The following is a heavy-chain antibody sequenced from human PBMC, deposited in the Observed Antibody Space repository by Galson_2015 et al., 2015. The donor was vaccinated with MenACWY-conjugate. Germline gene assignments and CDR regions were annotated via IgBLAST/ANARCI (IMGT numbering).Heavy chain of an antibody. CDR2: IYPGDSDT. CDR1: GYSFTRYW. D-gene: IGHD5-18*01. V-gene: IGHV5-51*01. CDR3: ARPGGRKAGYTYGLQGGFDP. J-gene: IGHJ5*02. Sequence: QSGAEAKKPGESLTISFTGSGYSFTRYWIGWVRQMPGKGLEWMGHIYPGDSDTRYRPSFQGQVTISADKSISTAYLQWSSLKASDTAMYYCARPGGRKAGYTYGLQGGFDPWGQGTLVTVSS.